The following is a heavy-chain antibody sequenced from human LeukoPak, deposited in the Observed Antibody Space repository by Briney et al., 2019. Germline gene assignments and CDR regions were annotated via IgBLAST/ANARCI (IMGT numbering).Heavy chain of an antibody. CDR3: AKGEWELRSPFDY. Sequence: PGRSLRLSCAASGFTFDDYAMHWVRQAPGKGLEWVSCIIWNSGSIGYADSVKGRFTISRDNAKNSLYLQMNSLRAEDTALYYCAKGEWELRSPFDYWGQGTLVTVSS. D-gene: IGHD1-26*01. CDR1: GFTFDDYA. V-gene: IGHV3-9*01. J-gene: IGHJ4*02. CDR2: IIWNSGSI.